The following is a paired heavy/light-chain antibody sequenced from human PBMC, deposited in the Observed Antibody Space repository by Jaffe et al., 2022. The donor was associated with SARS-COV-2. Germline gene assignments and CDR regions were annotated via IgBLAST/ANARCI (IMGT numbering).Heavy chain of an antibody. J-gene: IGHJ3*02. V-gene: IGHV2-5*02. CDR1: GFSLSTSGVG. D-gene: IGHD3-22*01. CDR2: IYWDDDK. CDR3: AHSVGPVYDSSGYPDAFDI. Sequence: QITLKESGPTLVKPTQTLTLTCTFSGFSLSTSGVGVGWIRQPPGKALEWLALIYWDDDKRYSPSLKSRLTITKDTSKNQVVLTMTNMDPVDTATYYCAHSVGPVYDSSGYPDAFDIWGQGTMVTVSS.
Light chain of an antibody. CDR1: QSISSY. CDR2: AAS. Sequence: DIQMTQSPSSLSASVGDRVTITCRASQSISSYLNWYQQKPGKAPKLLIYAASSLQSGVPSRFSGSGSGTDFTLTISSLQPEDFATYYCQQSYSTLPITFGQGTRLEIK. CDR3: QQSYSTLPIT. V-gene: IGKV1-39*01. J-gene: IGKJ5*01.